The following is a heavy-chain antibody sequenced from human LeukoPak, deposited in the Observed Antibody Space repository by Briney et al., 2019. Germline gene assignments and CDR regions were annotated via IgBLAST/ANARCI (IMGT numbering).Heavy chain of an antibody. CDR2: IKQDGSEK. CDR3: ARDQYSYAHAAH. D-gene: IGHD5-18*01. V-gene: IGHV3-7*01. CDR1: GFTFTSYW. Sequence: GGSLRLSCAASGFTFTSYWMSWVRQAPGKGLEWVANIKQDGSEKYYVDSVKGRLTISRDNSKNTLHLQMNSLRAEDTAVYYCARDQYSYAHAAHWGQGTLVTVSS. J-gene: IGHJ4*02.